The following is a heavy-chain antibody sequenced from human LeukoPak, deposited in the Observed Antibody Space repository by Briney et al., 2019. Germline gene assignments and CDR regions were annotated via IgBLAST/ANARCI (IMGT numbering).Heavy chain of an antibody. Sequence: SETLSLTCTVSGYSISSGYYWGWIRQPPGHGLEWIGSIYHSGSTYYNPSLKSRVTISVDTSKNQFSLKLSSVTAADTAVSYCAMTKVSRYRTSTSCYTEDNWFDPWGQGTLVTVSS. J-gene: IGHJ5*02. D-gene: IGHD2-2*02. CDR3: AMTKVSRYRTSTSCYTEDNWFDP. CDR1: GYSISSGYY. V-gene: IGHV4-38-2*02. CDR2: IYHSGST.